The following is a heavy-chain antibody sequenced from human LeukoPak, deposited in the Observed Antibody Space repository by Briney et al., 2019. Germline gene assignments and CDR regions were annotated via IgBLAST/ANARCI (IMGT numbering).Heavy chain of an antibody. J-gene: IGHJ4*02. D-gene: IGHD3-10*01. V-gene: IGHV4-39*01. Sequence: SETLSLTCIVSGGSISSGGHYWGWIRQPPGKGLEWIGSIYYSGSTYYNPSLNSRVTMFIDMSKNHFSLEMSSVTATDTAVYYCARHYGPWGQGTLVTVSS. CDR1: GGSISSGGHY. CDR2: IYYSGST. CDR3: ARHYGP.